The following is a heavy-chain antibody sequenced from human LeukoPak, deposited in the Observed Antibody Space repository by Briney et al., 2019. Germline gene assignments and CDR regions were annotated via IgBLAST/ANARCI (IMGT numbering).Heavy chain of an antibody. V-gene: IGHV3-21*06. CDR2: ISTVSTYT. CDR1: GFTFTDYS. J-gene: IGHJ6*03. CDR3: ARDGSGLYLYYYMDV. D-gene: IGHD6-25*01. Sequence: GGSLRLSCAPSGFTFTDYSMSWVRQAPGKGLERVASISTVSTYTFYGDSVKGRFTISRDNAKNSLYLQMSYLTDEDTAVYYCARDGSGLYLYYYMDVWGKGTTVTVSS.